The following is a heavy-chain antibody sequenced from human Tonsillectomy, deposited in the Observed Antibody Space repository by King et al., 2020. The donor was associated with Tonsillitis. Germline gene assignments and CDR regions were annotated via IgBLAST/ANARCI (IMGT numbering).Heavy chain of an antibody. D-gene: IGHD3-10*01. J-gene: IGHJ6*02. CDR2: INHSGSS. V-gene: IGHV4-34*01. Sequence: QVQLQQWGEGQLKPSETLSLTCAVYGGSFSGYYWSWIRQPPGKGLEWIGEINHSGSSNYNPFSKSRVTMSLDTSKNQFSLKLSSVTAADTAVYYCANFLGFGVEGVDVWGQGTTVTVSS. CDR1: GGSFSGYY. CDR3: ANFLGFGVEGVDV.